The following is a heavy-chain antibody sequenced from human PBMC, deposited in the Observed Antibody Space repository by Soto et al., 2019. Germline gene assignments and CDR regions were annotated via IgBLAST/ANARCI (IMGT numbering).Heavy chain of an antibody. CDR3: ARAVGYCSGGSCGVYFDY. V-gene: IGHV4-34*09. Sequence: PSETLSLTCAVYGGSFSGYYWSWIRQPPGKGLEWIGEINHSGSTNYNPSLKSRVTISVDTSKNQFSLKLSSVTAADTAVYYCARAVGYCSGGSCGVYFDYWGQGTLVTVSS. D-gene: IGHD2-15*01. J-gene: IGHJ4*02. CDR2: INHSGST. CDR1: GGSFSGYY.